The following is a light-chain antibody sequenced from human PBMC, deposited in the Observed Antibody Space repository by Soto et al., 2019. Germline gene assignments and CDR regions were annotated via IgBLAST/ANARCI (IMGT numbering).Light chain of an antibody. Sequence: EIVMTQSPGTLSVSPGEGATLSCRASQSVSSNLAWYQLKPGQAPRLVIYGASTRATGIPARFSGSGSGTAFTLTISSLQSEDFAVYYCHQYNNWPPLTFGGGTKVEIK. CDR3: HQYNNWPPLT. V-gene: IGKV3-15*01. CDR2: GAS. CDR1: QSVSSN. J-gene: IGKJ4*01.